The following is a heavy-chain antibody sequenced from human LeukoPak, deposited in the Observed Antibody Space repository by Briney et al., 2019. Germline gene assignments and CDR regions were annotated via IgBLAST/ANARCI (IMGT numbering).Heavy chain of an antibody. CDR1: GFTVSSKY. J-gene: IGHJ4*02. D-gene: IGHD2-8*01. Sequence: PGGSLRLSCAASGFTVSSKYMSWVRQAPGKGLEWVAVIWYDGSNKYYADSVKGRFTISRDNSKNTLYLQMNTLRAEDTAVYYCARDPGGVVYFDYWGQGTLVTVSS. V-gene: IGHV3-33*08. CDR3: ARDPGGVVYFDY. CDR2: IWYDGSNK.